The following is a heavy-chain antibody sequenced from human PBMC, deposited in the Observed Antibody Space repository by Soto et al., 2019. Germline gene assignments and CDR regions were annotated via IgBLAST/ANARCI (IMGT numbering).Heavy chain of an antibody. D-gene: IGHD6-19*01. J-gene: IGHJ6*02. CDR3: ARGLAVADYYGMEV. Sequence: QVQLVQSGAEVRKPGSSVKFSCKVSVGTFSNAVINWVRQVPGQGLEWMAKINPILGITNSAQKFQGRVTISADKSTNTAYMELTRRGSRDTAVYYCARGLAVADYYGMEVWGQGTRVTVSS. V-gene: IGHV1-69*04. CDR2: INPILGIT. CDR1: VGTFSNAV.